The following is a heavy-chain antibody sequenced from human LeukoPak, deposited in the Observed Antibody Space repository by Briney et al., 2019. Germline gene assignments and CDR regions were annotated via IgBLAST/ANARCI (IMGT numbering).Heavy chain of an antibody. CDR3: AKGTRITMIVVSFDY. J-gene: IGHJ4*02. CDR1: GFTFSTYA. Sequence: PGGSLRLSCAASGFTFSTYAMAWVRQAPGKGLEWVSAISGSGGSTYYADSVKGRFTISRDNSKNTLYLQMNSLRAEDTAVYYCAKGTRITMIVVSFDYWGQGTLVTVSS. V-gene: IGHV3-23*01. D-gene: IGHD3-22*01. CDR2: ISGSGGST.